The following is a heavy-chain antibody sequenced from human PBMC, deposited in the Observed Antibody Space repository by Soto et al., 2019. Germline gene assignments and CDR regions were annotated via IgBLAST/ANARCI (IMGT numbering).Heavy chain of an antibody. D-gene: IGHD5-12*01. Sequence: SETLSLTCTVSGSSVSSGLYYWSWIRQSPGKGLEWIGYIYYTRTTNRNPSLRSRVSMSIDTSKNQFSLKLNSVTAADTAVYYCARTPGDGYNWYFDYWGQGTLVTVSS. CDR3: ARTPGDGYNWYFDY. J-gene: IGHJ4*02. CDR2: IYYTRTT. V-gene: IGHV4-61*01. CDR1: GSSVSSGLYY.